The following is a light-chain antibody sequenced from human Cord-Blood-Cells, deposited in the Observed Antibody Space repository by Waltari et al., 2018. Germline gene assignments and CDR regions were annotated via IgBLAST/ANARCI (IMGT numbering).Light chain of an antibody. CDR3: QVWDSSSDHWV. V-gene: IGLV3-21*03. J-gene: IGLJ3*02. CDR2: DDS. Sequence: SYVLTQPPSVSVAPGKTPRITCGGNNLGSKSVNRYQQKPGQAPVLVVYDDSERPSGIPERFSGSNSGNTATLTISRVEAGDEADYYCQVWDSSSDHWVFGGGTKLTVL. CDR1: NLGSKS.